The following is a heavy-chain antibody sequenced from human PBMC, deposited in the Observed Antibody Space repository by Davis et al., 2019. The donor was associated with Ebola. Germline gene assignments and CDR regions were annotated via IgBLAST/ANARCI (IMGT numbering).Heavy chain of an antibody. CDR3: AKERADIGAGGNYFDY. Sequence: PGGSLRLSCAASGFNFNTYAMSWVRQAPGKGLEWVSVITSSGTPYYADSLKGRFTISRDNSKKLLFLQMNSLRGEDTAIYYCAKERADIGAGGNYFDYWGQGILVTVSS. D-gene: IGHD1-26*01. CDR1: GFNFNTYA. J-gene: IGHJ4*02. CDR2: ITSSGTP. V-gene: IGHV3-23*01.